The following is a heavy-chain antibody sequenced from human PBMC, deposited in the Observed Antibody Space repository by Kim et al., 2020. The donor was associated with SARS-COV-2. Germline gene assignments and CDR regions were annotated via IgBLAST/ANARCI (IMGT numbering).Heavy chain of an antibody. CDR3: ARDRCIAAAGICWYFDY. D-gene: IGHD6-13*01. CDR1: GFTFSSYA. CDR2: ISYDGSNK. V-gene: IGHV3-30*04. Sequence: GGSLRLSCAASGFTFSSYAMHWVRQAPGKGLEWVAVISYDGSNKYYADSVKGRFTISRDNSKNTLYLQMNSLRAEDTAVYYCARDRCIAAAGICWYFDYWGQGTLVTVSS. J-gene: IGHJ4*02.